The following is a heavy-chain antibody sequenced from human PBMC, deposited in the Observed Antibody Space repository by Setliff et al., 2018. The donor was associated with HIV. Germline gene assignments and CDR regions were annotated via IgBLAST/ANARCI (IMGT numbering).Heavy chain of an antibody. CDR3: AAGYCGGDCYSRQSYFDY. Sequence: SVKVSCKASGGTFTNHGIGWVRQAPGRRLEWLGGVIPMFGTANYAQKFQGRVTITADESTSTAYMELSSLRSEDTAVYYCAAGYCGGDCYSRQSYFDYWGQGTLVTVS. CDR1: GGTFTNHG. CDR2: VIPMFGTA. D-gene: IGHD2-21*02. J-gene: IGHJ4*02. V-gene: IGHV1-69*13.